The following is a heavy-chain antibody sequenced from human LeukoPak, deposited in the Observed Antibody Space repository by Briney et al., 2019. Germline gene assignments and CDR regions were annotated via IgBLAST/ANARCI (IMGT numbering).Heavy chain of an antibody. CDR3: AISSEWCGGDCYGLYY. V-gene: IGHV1-69*04. CDR1: GGTFSSYA. Sequence: SVKVSCKASGGTFSSYAISWVRQAPGQGLEWMGRIIPILGIANYAQKFQGRVTITADKSTGTAYMELSSLRSEDTAVYYCAISSEWCGGDCYGLYYWGQGTLVTVSS. J-gene: IGHJ4*02. CDR2: IIPILGIA. D-gene: IGHD2-21*02.